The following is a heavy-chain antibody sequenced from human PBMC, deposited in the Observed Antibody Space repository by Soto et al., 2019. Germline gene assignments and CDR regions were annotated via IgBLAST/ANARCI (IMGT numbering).Heavy chain of an antibody. CDR1: GYTFTSYY. CDR3: ARVWGVSNRRYYYDSSGLLY. J-gene: IGHJ4*02. CDR2: INPSGGST. V-gene: IGHV1-46*01. D-gene: IGHD3-22*01. Sequence: ASGQVSCKASGYTFTSYYMHWVRQAPGQGLEWMGIINPSGGSTSYAQKFQGRVTMTRDTSTSTVYMELSSLRSEDTAVYYCARVWGVSNRRYYYDSSGLLYWGQGTLVTVSS.